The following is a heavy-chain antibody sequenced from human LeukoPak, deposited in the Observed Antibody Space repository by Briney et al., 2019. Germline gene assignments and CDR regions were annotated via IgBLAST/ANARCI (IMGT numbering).Heavy chain of an antibody. Sequence: GGSLRRSCAASGFTFSSYGMHWVRQAPGKGLEWVAVIWYDGSNKYYADSVKGRFTISRDNSKNTLYLQMNSLRAEDTAVYYCARGRWYNWNDGGGAFDIWGQGTMVTVSS. V-gene: IGHV3-33*01. J-gene: IGHJ3*02. CDR2: IWYDGSNK. CDR1: GFTFSSYG. D-gene: IGHD1-20*01. CDR3: ARGRWYNWNDGGGAFDI.